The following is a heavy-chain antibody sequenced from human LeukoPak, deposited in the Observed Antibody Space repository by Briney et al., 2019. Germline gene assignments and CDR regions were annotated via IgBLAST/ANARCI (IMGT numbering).Heavy chain of an antibody. CDR2: ISSSSSTI. J-gene: IGHJ4*02. CDR3: ARDLDWGSQKYFDY. CDR1: GLTFSRYN. Sequence: GGSLRLSCAASGLTFSRYNMNWVRQAPGKGLEWVSYISSSSSTIYYADSVKGRFTISRDNAKNSLYLQMNSLRAEDTAVYYCARDLDWGSQKYFDYWGQGTLVTVSS. D-gene: IGHD7-27*01. V-gene: IGHV3-48*01.